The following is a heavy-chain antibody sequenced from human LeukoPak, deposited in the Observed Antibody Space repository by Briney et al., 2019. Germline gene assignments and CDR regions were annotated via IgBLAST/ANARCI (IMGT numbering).Heavy chain of an antibody. D-gene: IGHD6-13*01. V-gene: IGHV3-66*02. Sequence: PGGFLRLSCAASGFTVSSNYMSWVRQAPGKGLEWVSVIYSGGSTYYADSVKGRFTISRDNSKNTLYLQMNSLRAEDTAVYYCARDGGTYSSSPIGYWGQGTLVTVSS. CDR1: GFTVSSNY. CDR2: IYSGGST. J-gene: IGHJ4*02. CDR3: ARDGGTYSSSPIGY.